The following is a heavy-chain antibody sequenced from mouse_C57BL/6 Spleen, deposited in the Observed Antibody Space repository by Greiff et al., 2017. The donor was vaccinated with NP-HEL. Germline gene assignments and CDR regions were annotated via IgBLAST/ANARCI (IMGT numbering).Heavy chain of an antibody. CDR2: ISDGGSYT. V-gene: IGHV5-4*03. CDR3: ARVYYYGSSYERFAY. CDR1: GFTFSSYA. J-gene: IGHJ3*01. Sequence: EVKLVESGGGLVKPGGSLKLSCAASGFTFSSYAMSWVRQTPEKRLEWVATISDGGSYTYYPDNVKGRFTISRDNAKNNLYLQMSHLKSEDTAMYYCARVYYYGSSYERFAYWGQGTLVTVSA. D-gene: IGHD1-1*01.